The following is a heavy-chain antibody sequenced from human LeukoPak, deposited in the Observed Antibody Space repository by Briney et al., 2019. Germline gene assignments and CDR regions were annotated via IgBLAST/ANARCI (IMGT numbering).Heavy chain of an antibody. CDR3: ARDMPSRDAFDI. CDR2: ISSSSSYI. V-gene: IGHV3-21*01. J-gene: IGHJ3*02. D-gene: IGHD2-2*01. CDR1: GFTFSSYS. Sequence: GGSLRLSCAASGFTFSSYSMNWVRQAPGKGLEWVSSISSSSSYIYYADSVKGRFTISRDNAKNSLYLQMNSLRAEDTAVYYCARDMPSRDAFDIWGQGTIVTVSS.